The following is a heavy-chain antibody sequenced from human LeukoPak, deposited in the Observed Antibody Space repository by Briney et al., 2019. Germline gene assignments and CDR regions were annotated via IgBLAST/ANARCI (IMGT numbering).Heavy chain of an antibody. D-gene: IGHD7-27*01. Sequence: SETLSLTCTVSGDSINNYYWSWIRQPPGKGLECIGYFSYSGSANYNPSLKSRVSISLDTSKNQFSLKLTSVTTADTAVYYCAKSPGVAAHYYYYYYMDVWGRGTTVTVSS. CDR3: AKSPGVAAHYYYYYYMDV. CDR1: GDSINNYY. J-gene: IGHJ6*03. CDR2: FSYSGSA. V-gene: IGHV4-59*01.